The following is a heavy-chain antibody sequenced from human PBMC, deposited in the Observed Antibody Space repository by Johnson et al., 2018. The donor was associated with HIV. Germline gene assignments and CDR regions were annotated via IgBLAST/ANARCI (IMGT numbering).Heavy chain of an antibody. CDR1: GFTFSDYY. CDR3: AKDRWRITMIVVARGDAFDI. V-gene: IGHV3-11*01. D-gene: IGHD3-22*01. Sequence: QMQLVESGGGVVRPGGSLRLSCAASGFTFSDYYMSWIRQAPGKGLEWVSYISSSGSTIYYADSVKGRFTISRDNAKNSLYLQMNSLRAEDTALYYCAKDRWRITMIVVARGDAFDIWGQGTMVTVSS. CDR2: ISSSGSTI. J-gene: IGHJ3*02.